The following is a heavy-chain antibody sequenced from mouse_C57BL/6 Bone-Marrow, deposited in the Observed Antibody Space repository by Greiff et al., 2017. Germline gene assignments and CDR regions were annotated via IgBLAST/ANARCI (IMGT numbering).Heavy chain of an antibody. CDR2: IYPGSGST. CDR1: GYTFTSYW. J-gene: IGHJ3*01. V-gene: IGHV1-55*01. D-gene: IGHD1-1*01. Sequence: VQLQQPGAELVKPGASVKMSCKASGYTFTSYWITWVKQRPGQGLEWIGDIYPGSGSTNYNEKFKSTATLTVDTSSSTANMPLSSLTSEDSAVYYCARLLRAWFAYWGQGTLVTVSA. CDR3: ARLLRAWFAY.